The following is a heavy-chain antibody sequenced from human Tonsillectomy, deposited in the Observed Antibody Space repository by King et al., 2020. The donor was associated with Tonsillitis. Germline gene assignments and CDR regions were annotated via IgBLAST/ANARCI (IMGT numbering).Heavy chain of an antibody. CDR1: GFTFSDYY. V-gene: IGHV3-11*01. CDR3: ARDFGQYYDSSGYYYPDAFDV. J-gene: IGHJ3*01. D-gene: IGHD3-22*01. Sequence: VQLVESGGGLVKPGGSLRLSCAASGFTFSDYYMSWIRQAPGKGREWVSYISSSGSTIYYADSVKGRFTISRDNAKNSLYLQMNSLRAEDTAVYYCARDFGQYYDSSGYYYPDAFDVWGQGTMVTVSS. CDR2: ISSSGSTI.